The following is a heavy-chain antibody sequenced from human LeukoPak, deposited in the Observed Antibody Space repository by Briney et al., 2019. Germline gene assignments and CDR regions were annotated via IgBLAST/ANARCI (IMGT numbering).Heavy chain of an antibody. CDR2: IYYSGST. Sequence: PSETLSLTCTVSGGSISSYYWSWLRQPPGKGLEWIGYIYYSGSTNYNPSLKSRVTISVDTSKNQFSLKLSSVTAADTAVYYCARIVVVVAAPLNWFDPWGQGTLVTVSS. V-gene: IGHV4-59*08. CDR1: GGSISSYY. D-gene: IGHD2-15*01. J-gene: IGHJ5*02. CDR3: ARIVVVVAAPLNWFDP.